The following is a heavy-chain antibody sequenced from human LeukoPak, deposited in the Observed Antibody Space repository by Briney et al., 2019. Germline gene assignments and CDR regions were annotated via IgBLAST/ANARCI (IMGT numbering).Heavy chain of an antibody. Sequence: QPGGSLRLSCAASGFTFSSYWMSWVRQAPGKGREWVANIKQDGSEKHYVDSVKGRFTTSRDNAKNSLYLQMNSLRADDTAVYYCARKGGFDYWGQGTLVTVSS. J-gene: IGHJ4*02. CDR3: ARKGGFDY. CDR2: IKQDGSEK. CDR1: GFTFSSYW. V-gene: IGHV3-7*01.